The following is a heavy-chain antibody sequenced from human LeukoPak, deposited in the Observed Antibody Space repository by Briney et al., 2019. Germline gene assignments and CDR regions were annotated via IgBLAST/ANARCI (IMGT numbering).Heavy chain of an antibody. CDR1: GFTFSSFA. J-gene: IGHJ4*02. V-gene: IGHV3-23*01. Sequence: GGSLRLSCAASGFTFSSFAMSWVRQAPGKGLEWGSTIGRGGDGTYYADSVKGRFTISRDNSKNTLYLQMNSLRAEDTAVYYCATRRPYYFDYWGQGTLVTVSS. CDR3: ATRRPYYFDY. CDR2: IGRGGDGT.